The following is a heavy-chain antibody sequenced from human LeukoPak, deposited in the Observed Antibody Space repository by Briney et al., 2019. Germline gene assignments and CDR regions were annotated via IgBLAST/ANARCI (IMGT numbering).Heavy chain of an antibody. CDR2: IYSGGST. J-gene: IGHJ4*02. V-gene: IGHV3-53*01. CDR3: ARGLDSSGWYVGPDY. D-gene: IGHD6-19*01. Sequence: GGSLRLSCAASGFIVRNYYLSWVRQAPGKGLEWVSVIYSGGSTYYADSVEGRFTISRDNSKNTVSLQMKSLRAEDTAVYYCARGLDSSGWYVGPDYWGQGTLVTVSS. CDR1: GFIVRNYY.